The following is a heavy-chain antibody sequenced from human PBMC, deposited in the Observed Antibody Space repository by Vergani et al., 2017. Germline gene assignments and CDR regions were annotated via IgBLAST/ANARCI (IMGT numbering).Heavy chain of an antibody. CDR3: ARSSYCSGSSCQEKNDAFDI. D-gene: IGHD2-15*01. V-gene: IGHV4-59*01. J-gene: IGHJ3*02. CDR1: GGSISSYY. Sequence: QVQLQESGPGLVKPSETLSLTCTVSGGSISSYYWSWIRQPPGKGLEWIGFIYYSGSTNYNPSLKSRVTISVDTSKNQFSLKLSYVTAADTAVYYCARSSYCSGSSCQEKNDAFDIWGQGTMVTVSS. CDR2: IYYSGST.